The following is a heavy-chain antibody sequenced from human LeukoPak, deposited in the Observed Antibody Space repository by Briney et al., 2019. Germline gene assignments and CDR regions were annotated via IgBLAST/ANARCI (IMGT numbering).Heavy chain of an antibody. Sequence: SETLSLTCAVSGDSISSSNWSWIRQPAGKGLEWIGRIYTSGSTNYNPSLKSRVTISVDTSKNQFSLKLSSVTAADTAVYYCARASYIVVVPAATYLFDPWGQGTLVTVSS. D-gene: IGHD2-2*01. V-gene: IGHV4-4*07. CDR1: GDSISSSN. CDR2: IYTSGST. J-gene: IGHJ5*02. CDR3: ARASYIVVVPAATYLFDP.